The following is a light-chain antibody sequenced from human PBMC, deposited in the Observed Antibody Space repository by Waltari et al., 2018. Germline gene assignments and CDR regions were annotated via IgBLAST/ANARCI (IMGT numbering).Light chain of an antibody. CDR1: HSNLGNNY. V-gene: IGLV1-51*02. Sequence: QSVLTQPPSVSAAPGQRVTISCSGGHSNLGNNYVSWYRQFPGTAPKLLIYEDNERPSGVPGRFSGSKSGTSATLDITGLQAGDEADYYCGTWDSSLSGAVFGGGTHLTVL. CDR2: EDN. J-gene: IGLJ7*01. CDR3: GTWDSSLSGAV.